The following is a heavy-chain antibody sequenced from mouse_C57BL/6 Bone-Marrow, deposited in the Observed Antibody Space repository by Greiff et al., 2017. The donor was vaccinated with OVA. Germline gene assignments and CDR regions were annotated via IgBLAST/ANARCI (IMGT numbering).Heavy chain of an antibody. CDR3: TTETAQASFAY. Sequence: DVQLQESGAELVRPGASVKLSCTASGFTITDYYMHWVKQRPEQGLEWIGRIDPEDGDTEYAPKFQGKATMTADTSSNTAYLQLSSLTSEDTAVYYCTTETAQASFAYWGQGTLVTVSA. CDR2: IDPEDGDT. D-gene: IGHD3-2*02. CDR1: GFTITDYY. V-gene: IGHV14-1*01. J-gene: IGHJ3*01.